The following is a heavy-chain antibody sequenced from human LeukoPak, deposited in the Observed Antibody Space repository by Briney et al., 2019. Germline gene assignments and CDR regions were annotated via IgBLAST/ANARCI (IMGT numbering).Heavy chain of an antibody. Sequence: SDTLSLTCTVSGGSISTYYWNWIRQPPGKGLEWIGYIYHSGSTNYNPSLQSRVTISVDTSKNQFSLNLNSVTAADTAVYYCARGGAARLHFQNWGQGTLVTVSS. D-gene: IGHD6-6*01. V-gene: IGHV4-59*01. CDR3: ARGGAARLHFQN. CDR2: IYHSGST. J-gene: IGHJ1*01. CDR1: GGSISTYY.